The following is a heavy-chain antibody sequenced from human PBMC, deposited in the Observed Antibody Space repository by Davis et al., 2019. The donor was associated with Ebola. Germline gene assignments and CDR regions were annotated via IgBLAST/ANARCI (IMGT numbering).Heavy chain of an antibody. Sequence: AASVTVSCKASGYTFTGYYMHWVRQAPGQGLEWMGRINPNSGGTNYAQKFQGRVTMTRDTSISTAYMELSRLRSDDTAVYYCAREIAAAGTAPYFQHWGQGTLVTVSS. CDR3: AREIAAAGTAPYFQH. CDR1: GYTFTGYY. J-gene: IGHJ1*01. CDR2: INPNSGGT. D-gene: IGHD6-13*01. V-gene: IGHV1-2*06.